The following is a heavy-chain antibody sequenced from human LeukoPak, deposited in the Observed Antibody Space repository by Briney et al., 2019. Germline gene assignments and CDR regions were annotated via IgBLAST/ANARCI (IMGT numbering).Heavy chain of an antibody. V-gene: IGHV3-21*04. Sequence: GGSLRLSCAASGFTFSSYSMNWVRQAQGKGLEWVSSISSSSSYIYYADSVKGRFTISRDNAKNSMYLQMNSLRAEDTAVYYCAKGYYYDSSGYYWNRGPADYWGQGTLVTVSS. CDR2: ISSSSSYI. J-gene: IGHJ4*02. CDR1: GFTFSSYS. CDR3: AKGYYYDSSGYYWNRGPADY. D-gene: IGHD3-22*01.